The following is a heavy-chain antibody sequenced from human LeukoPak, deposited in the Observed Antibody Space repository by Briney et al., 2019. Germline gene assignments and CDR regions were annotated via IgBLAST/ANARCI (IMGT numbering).Heavy chain of an antibody. CDR1: GFTFSSYS. J-gene: IGHJ4*02. Sequence: GGSLRLSCAASGFTFSSYSMAWVRQAPGKGLEWVSSISSSSSYIYYADSVKGRFTISRDNAKNSLYLQMNSLRAEDTAVYYCARDSPETGFDYWGQGTLVTVSS. CDR3: ARDSPETGFDY. D-gene: IGHD1-14*01. CDR2: ISSSSSYI. V-gene: IGHV3-21*01.